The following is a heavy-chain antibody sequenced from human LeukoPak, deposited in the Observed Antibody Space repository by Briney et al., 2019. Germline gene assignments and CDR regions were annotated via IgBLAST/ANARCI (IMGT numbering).Heavy chain of an antibody. V-gene: IGHV1-2*02. J-gene: IGHJ4*02. Sequence: ASVKVSCKASGYTFSDFYIHWVRQAPGQGLEYVGWITPKSGDTYSPQRFQGRVTMTRDASISTAYMELSSLRSDDTAIYLCARVRLADERAWAYWGQGTLVTVSS. CDR1: GYTFSDFY. D-gene: IGHD3-3*02. CDR2: ITPKSGDT. CDR3: ARVRLADERAWAY.